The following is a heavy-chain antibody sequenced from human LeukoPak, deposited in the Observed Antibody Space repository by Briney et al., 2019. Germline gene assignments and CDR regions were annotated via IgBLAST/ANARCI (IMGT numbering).Heavy chain of an antibody. CDR3: ASSRYSSGWYEDY. D-gene: IGHD6-19*01. J-gene: IGHJ4*02. CDR1: GGSISSYY. V-gene: IGHV4-59*08. Sequence: PSETLSLTCTVSGGSISSYYWSWIRQPPGKGLEWIGYIYYSGSTNYNPSLKSRVTISVDTSKNQFSLKLSSVTAADTAVYYCASSRYSSGWYEDYWGQGTLVTVSS. CDR2: IYYSGST.